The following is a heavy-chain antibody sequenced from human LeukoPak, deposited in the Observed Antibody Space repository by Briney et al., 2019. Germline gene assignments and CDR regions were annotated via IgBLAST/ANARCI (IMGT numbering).Heavy chain of an antibody. Sequence: SGGSLRLSCAASGFTVSSNYMSWVRQAPGKGLEWVSVIYSGGSTYYADSVKGRFTISRDNSKSTLYLQMNSLRAEDTAVYYCARGGYYDSSGLNWFDPWGQGTLVTVSS. J-gene: IGHJ5*02. V-gene: IGHV3-66*01. D-gene: IGHD3-22*01. CDR3: ARGGYYDSSGLNWFDP. CDR1: GFTVSSNY. CDR2: IYSGGST.